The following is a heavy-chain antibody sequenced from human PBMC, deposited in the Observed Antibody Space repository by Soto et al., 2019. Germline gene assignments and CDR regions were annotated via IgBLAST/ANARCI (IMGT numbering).Heavy chain of an antibody. J-gene: IGHJ4*02. V-gene: IGHV4-4*02. D-gene: IGHD6-19*01. CDR1: GDSVSSPYY. Sequence: QVQLQESGPGLVKPSGTLSLTCAVSGDSVSSPYYWCWVRQPPGKGLEWIGEVFHTGTTSYNPSLRSRVTISMDKSINPFSLDLSSVTAADTAVYYCARSAGWYAVHSWGPGTLVIV. CDR3: ARSAGWYAVHS. CDR2: VFHTGTT.